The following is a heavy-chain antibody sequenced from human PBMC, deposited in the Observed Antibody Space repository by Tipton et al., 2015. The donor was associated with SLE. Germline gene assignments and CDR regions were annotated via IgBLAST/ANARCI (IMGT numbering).Heavy chain of an antibody. D-gene: IGHD2-2*01. CDR3: ARDCSSTSCQFI. J-gene: IGHJ4*02. Sequence: TLSLTCTVSGGSLSSYYWGWIRQPAGKGLEWIGHIYTSGSTNYDPSLNSRVTISVDTSKNQFSLKLSSVTAADTAVYYCARDCSSTSCQFIWGQGTLVTVSS. CDR2: IYTSGST. V-gene: IGHV4-4*07. CDR1: GGSLSSYY.